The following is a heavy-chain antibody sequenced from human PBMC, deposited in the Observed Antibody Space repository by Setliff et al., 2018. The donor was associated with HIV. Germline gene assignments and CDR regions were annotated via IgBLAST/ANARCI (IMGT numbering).Heavy chain of an antibody. CDR2: INPIHGIA. D-gene: IGHD3-3*01. J-gene: IGHJ4*02. CDR3: ARDQSDWFY. Sequence: SVKVSCKASGGTFSSYAMSWVRQAPGQGLEWMGGINPIHGIANYAQKFQGRVTITAVESTSTAYMELSSLRSEDTAVYYCARDQSDWFYWGQGTLVTVSS. V-gene: IGHV1-69*10. CDR1: GGTFSSYA.